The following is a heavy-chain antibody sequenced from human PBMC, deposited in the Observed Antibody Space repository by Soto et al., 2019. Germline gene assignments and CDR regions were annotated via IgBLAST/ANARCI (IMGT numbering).Heavy chain of an antibody. V-gene: IGHV1-18*01. Sequence: ASVKVSCKASGYSFTTYGMTWVRQAPGQGLEWMGRISTDKGNTKYAQNFQSRATLTTDTSTSTAYMELRSLRSDDTAVYYCARARDWNLDYWGQGTLVTVSS. D-gene: IGHD2-21*02. J-gene: IGHJ4*02. CDR2: ISTDKGNT. CDR3: ARARDWNLDY. CDR1: GYSFTTYG.